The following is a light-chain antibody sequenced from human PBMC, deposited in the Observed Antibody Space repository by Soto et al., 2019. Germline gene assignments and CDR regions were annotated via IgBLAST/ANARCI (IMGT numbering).Light chain of an antibody. V-gene: IGKV3-11*01. CDR3: QQRSYTIT. CDR1: QSVSKNY. J-gene: IGKJ5*01. Sequence: EIVLTHSPCTLSLSPGASSSLSCRASQSVSKNYLAWYKQKPGQAPRLLIYDASHRATGIPVRLSGSGSESDFTLTISSIEPEDFAVYYCQQRSYTITFGQGTRLEIK. CDR2: DAS.